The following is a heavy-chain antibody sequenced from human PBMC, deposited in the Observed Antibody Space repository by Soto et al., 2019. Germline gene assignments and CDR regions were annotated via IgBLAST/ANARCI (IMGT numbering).Heavy chain of an antibody. CDR1: GFTFSSYA. CDR2: ISSGLTYI. CDR3: ARDPFFGAIDY. Sequence: GGSLRLSCAASGFTFSSYAMSWVRQAPGKGLEWVSSISSGLTYIYYADSVKGRFTTSRDDARNSLYLQMNSLRAEDTAVYYCARDPFFGAIDYWGLGTLVTVSS. V-gene: IGHV3-21*01. J-gene: IGHJ4*02. D-gene: IGHD3-16*01.